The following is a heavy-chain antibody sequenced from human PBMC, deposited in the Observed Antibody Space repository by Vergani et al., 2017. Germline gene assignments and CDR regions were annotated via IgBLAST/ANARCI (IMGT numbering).Heavy chain of an antibody. CDR3: ARRADLGVWGCSRSSCPFDY. CDR1: GGSISSGSFS. CDR2: IYSGGST. V-gene: IGHV4-39*01. Sequence: QLQLQESGPGLVKPSETLSLSCTVSGGSISSGSFSWDWIRQPPGKGLEWIGNIYSGGSTYYNPSLKSRVTISVDTSKNQFSLKLTSVTAADTAVYYCARRADLGVWGCSRSSCPFDYWGQGTLVTVTS. D-gene: IGHD2-2*01. J-gene: IGHJ4*02.